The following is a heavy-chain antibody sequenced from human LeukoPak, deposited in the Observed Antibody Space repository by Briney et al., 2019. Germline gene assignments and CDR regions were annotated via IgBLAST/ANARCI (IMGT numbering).Heavy chain of an antibody. J-gene: IGHJ4*02. D-gene: IGHD1/OR15-1a*01. V-gene: IGHV1-2*02. CDR3: ARVGTTHY. Sequence: GAPVKVFCKASGYTFTEYYLHWVRQAPGQGLEWMGWTNPKSGGTSYAQKFQGRVTMTRDTSISTAYMELSGLSFDDTAMYYCARVGTTHYWGQGTLVTVSS. CDR2: TNPKSGGT. CDR1: GYTFTEYY.